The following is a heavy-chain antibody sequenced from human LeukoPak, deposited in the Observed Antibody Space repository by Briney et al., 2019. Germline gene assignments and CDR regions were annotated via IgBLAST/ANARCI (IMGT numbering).Heavy chain of an antibody. Sequence: PGGSLRLSCAASGFTFSDYYMSWIRQAPGKGLEWVSYISSSGSTIYYADSVKGRFTISRDNAKNSLYLQMNSLRAEDTAVYYCAKEEAVYYYDSSGYYYVSRYFDYWGQGTLVTVSS. J-gene: IGHJ4*02. CDR3: AKEEAVYYYDSSGYYYVSRYFDY. CDR2: ISSSGSTI. D-gene: IGHD3-22*01. V-gene: IGHV3-11*01. CDR1: GFTFSDYY.